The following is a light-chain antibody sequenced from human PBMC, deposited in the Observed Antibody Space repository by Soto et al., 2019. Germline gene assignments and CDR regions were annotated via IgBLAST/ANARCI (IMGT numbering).Light chain of an antibody. J-gene: IGKJ1*01. Sequence: EIVLTQSPGTLSLSPGERATLSCRASQSVSSSYLAWYQQKPGQAPSLLIYGASSSATGIPDRFSGSGSGTDFTLTISRLEPEDFAVYYCQHYGSSRWTFGQGTKVEIK. CDR2: GAS. V-gene: IGKV3-20*01. CDR3: QHYGSSRWT. CDR1: QSVSSSY.